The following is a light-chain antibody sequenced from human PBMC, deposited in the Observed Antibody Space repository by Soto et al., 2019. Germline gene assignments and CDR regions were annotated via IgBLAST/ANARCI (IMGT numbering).Light chain of an antibody. Sequence: QAVVTQEPSLTVSPGGTVTLTCGSSTGAVTSGHYPYRFQQKPGQAPRTLIYDTSNKHSWTPARFSGSLLGGKAALTLSGAQPEDEAEYCCLLSYSGARLYVFGTGTKLTVL. CDR1: TGAVTSGHY. CDR2: DTS. CDR3: LLSYSGARLYV. V-gene: IGLV7-46*01. J-gene: IGLJ1*01.